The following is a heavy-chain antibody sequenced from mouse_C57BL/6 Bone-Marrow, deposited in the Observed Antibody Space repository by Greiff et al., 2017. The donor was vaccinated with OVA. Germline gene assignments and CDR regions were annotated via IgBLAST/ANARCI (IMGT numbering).Heavy chain of an antibody. CDR2: IDPETGGT. Sequence: VQLVESGAELVRPGASVTLSCKASGYTFTDYEMHWVKQTPVHGLEWIGAIDPETGGTAYNQKFKGMAILTADKSSSTAYMELRSLTSEDSAVYYCTRVYSNYYAMDYWGQGTSVTVSS. D-gene: IGHD2-5*01. CDR3: TRVYSNYYAMDY. V-gene: IGHV1-15*01. CDR1: GYTFTDYE. J-gene: IGHJ4*01.